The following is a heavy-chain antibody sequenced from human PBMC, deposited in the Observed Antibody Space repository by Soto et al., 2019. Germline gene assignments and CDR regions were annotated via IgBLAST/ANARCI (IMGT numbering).Heavy chain of an antibody. J-gene: IGHJ3*02. V-gene: IGHV3-23*01. CDR3: AKGILVKQPATRAFDI. CDR2: ISGSGGST. CDR1: GFTFSSYA. D-gene: IGHD1-1*01. Sequence: EVQLLESGGGLVQPGGSLRLSCAASGFTFSSYAMSWVRQAPGKGLEWVSTISGSGGSTFYVDSVKGRFTISRDNSNNALYMQIERLSAGDTAVYSCAKGILVKQPATRAFDIWGQGPMVIVSS.